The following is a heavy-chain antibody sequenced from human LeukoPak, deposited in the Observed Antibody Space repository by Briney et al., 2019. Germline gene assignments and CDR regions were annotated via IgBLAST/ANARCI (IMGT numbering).Heavy chain of an antibody. V-gene: IGHV3-21*01. CDR3: ARDFGSGSYPY. D-gene: IGHD3-10*01. CDR2: ISSSSYI. Sequence: GGSLRLSCAASGFTFSSYSMNWVRQAPGKGLEWVSSISSSSYIYYADSVKGRFTISRDNAKNSLYLQMNSLRAEDTAVYYCARDFGSGSYPYWGQGTLVTVSS. J-gene: IGHJ4*02. CDR1: GFTFSSYS.